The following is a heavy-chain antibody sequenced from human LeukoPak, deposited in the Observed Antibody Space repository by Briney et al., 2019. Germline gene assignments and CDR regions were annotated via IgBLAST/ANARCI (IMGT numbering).Heavy chain of an antibody. D-gene: IGHD5-18*01. CDR3: ARGPRYSYEINYFDY. Sequence: SVKVSCKASGYTFSSYAISWVRQAPGQGLEWMGGIIPIFGTANYAQKFQGRVTITADESTSTAYMELSSLRSEDTAVYYCARGPRYSYEINYFDYWGQGTLVTVSS. CDR2: IIPIFGTA. J-gene: IGHJ4*02. V-gene: IGHV1-69*13. CDR1: GYTFSSYA.